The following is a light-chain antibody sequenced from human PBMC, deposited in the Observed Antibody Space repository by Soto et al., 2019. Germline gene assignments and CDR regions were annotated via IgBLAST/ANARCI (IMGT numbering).Light chain of an antibody. CDR2: DAS. CDR1: QSVSSY. Sequence: EIVLTQSPATLSLSPGERATLSCRASQSVSSYLAWYQQKPGQAPRLLIYDASNRATGIPARFSGSGSGTDFTLTLSSLEPEDFAVYYCQQRSHRPTFGQGTKVEIK. V-gene: IGKV3-11*01. J-gene: IGKJ1*01. CDR3: QQRSHRPT.